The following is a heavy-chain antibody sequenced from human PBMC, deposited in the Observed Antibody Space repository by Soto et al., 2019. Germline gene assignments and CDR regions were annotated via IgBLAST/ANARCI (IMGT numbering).Heavy chain of an antibody. Sequence: QVQLQESGPGLVKPSGTLSLTCAVSSGSISSTNWWSWVRQPPGKGLEWIGEIYHSGSTNYNPSLKSRVTISVDKSKNQFSLKLSSVSAADTAMYYCARSLPRSSWLDYWGQGTLVTVSS. V-gene: IGHV4-4*02. CDR2: IYHSGST. J-gene: IGHJ4*02. CDR1: SGSISSTNW. CDR3: ARSLPRSSWLDY. D-gene: IGHD6-13*01.